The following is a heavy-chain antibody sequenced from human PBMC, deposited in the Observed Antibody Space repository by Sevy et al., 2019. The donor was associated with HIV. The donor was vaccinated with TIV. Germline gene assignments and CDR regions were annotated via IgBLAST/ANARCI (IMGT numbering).Heavy chain of an antibody. CDR3: AKGIDRSVHKFDY. CDR2: ISGSGGIT. D-gene: IGHD2-15*01. V-gene: IGHV3-23*01. Sequence: GGSLRLSCVASGFTLTNYAMSWVRQAPGKGLEWVSVISGSGGITYYADSVKGRFTISRDISKNTLYLQMNSLRAEDTAVYYCAKGIDRSVHKFDYWGQGNLVTVSS. J-gene: IGHJ4*02. CDR1: GFTLTNYA.